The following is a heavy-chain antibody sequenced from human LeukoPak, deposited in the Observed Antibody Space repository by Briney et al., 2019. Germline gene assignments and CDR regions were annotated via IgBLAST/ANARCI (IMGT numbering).Heavy chain of an antibody. V-gene: IGHV3-64D*06. D-gene: IGHD1-1*01. Sequence: GGSLRLSCSASGFTFSSYAMHWVRQAPGKGLEYVSVISSRGGNTYYADYVKGRFTISRDNSKNTLYLQMSSLRDEDTAVYYCVKDGKSNGFGYWGQGTLVTVSS. CDR1: GFTFSSYA. J-gene: IGHJ4*02. CDR3: VKDGKSNGFGY. CDR2: ISSRGGNT.